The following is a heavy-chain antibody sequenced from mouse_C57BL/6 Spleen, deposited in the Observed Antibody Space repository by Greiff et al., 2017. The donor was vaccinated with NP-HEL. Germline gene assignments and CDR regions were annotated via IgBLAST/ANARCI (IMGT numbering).Heavy chain of an antibody. J-gene: IGHJ2*01. V-gene: IGHV1-22*01. CDR2: INPNNGGT. D-gene: IGHD2-4*01. CDR1: GYTFTDYN. Sequence: EVQLQQSGPELVKPGASVKMSCKAFGYTFTDYNMHWVKQSHGKSLEWIGYINPNNGGTSYNQKVKGKATLTVNKSSSTAYMELRSLTSEDSAVYYCARGIYYDSTGYVDYWGQGTTLTVSS. CDR3: ARGIYYDSTGYVDY.